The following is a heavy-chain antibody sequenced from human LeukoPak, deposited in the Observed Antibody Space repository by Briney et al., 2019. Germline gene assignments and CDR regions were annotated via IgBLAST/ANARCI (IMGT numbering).Heavy chain of an antibody. CDR2: ISSSSTTM. Sequence: GGSLRLSCAAAGFTFSSYGMNWVRQAPGKGLEWVSYISSSSTTMYYADSVKGRFTMSRDNAKNSLYLQMNSLRDEDTAVYYCARGPPAYCGGDCSLDYWGQGTLVTVSS. V-gene: IGHV3-48*02. CDR1: GFTFSSYG. CDR3: ARGPPAYCGGDCSLDY. D-gene: IGHD2-21*02. J-gene: IGHJ4*02.